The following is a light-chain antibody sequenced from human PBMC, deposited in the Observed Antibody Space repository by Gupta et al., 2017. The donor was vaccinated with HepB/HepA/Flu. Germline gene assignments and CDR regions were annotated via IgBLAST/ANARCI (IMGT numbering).Light chain of an antibody. Sequence: EIVMTQSPATLSVSPGERATLSCRASQSVSSNLAWYQQKPGQAPRLLIYGASTRATGIPARFSGSGSGTEFTLTISSLQSEDFAVYYCQQYNNGPPLTCGGETKVEIK. J-gene: IGKJ4*01. CDR3: QQYNNGPPLT. V-gene: IGKV3-15*01. CDR1: QSVSSN. CDR2: GAS.